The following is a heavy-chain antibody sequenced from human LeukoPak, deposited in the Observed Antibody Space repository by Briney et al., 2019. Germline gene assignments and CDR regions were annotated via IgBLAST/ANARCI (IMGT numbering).Heavy chain of an antibody. CDR1: GYTFTGYY. D-gene: IGHD3-16*02. J-gene: IGHJ5*02. Sequence: WASVKVSCKASGYTFTGYYMHWVRQAPGQGLEWMGWINPNSGGTNYAQKFQGRVTMTRDTSISTAYMELSRLRSDDTAVYYCARGVYDYVWGSYHWFDPWGQGTLVTVSS. V-gene: IGHV1-2*02. CDR3: ARGVYDYVWGSYHWFDP. CDR2: INPNSGGT.